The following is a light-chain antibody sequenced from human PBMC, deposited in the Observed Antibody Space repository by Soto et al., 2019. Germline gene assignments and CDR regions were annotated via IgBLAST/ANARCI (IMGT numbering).Light chain of an antibody. Sequence: AIQMTQSPSSLSASVGARVPITCRASQGIRNELGWYQQQPGKAPKLLLYGASSLQSGVPSRFSGSGSGTDFTLTISSLQPEDFATYYCLQDYTYPYTFGQGTRLEIK. CDR2: GAS. CDR3: LQDYTYPYT. V-gene: IGKV1-6*01. J-gene: IGKJ5*01. CDR1: QGIRNE.